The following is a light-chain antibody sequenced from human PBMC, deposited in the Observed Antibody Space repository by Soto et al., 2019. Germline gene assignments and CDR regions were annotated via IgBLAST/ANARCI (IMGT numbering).Light chain of an antibody. CDR2: VNSDGSY. V-gene: IGLV4-69*01. J-gene: IGLJ3*02. CDR1: SGHSNYA. CDR3: QTWATGWV. Sequence: QLVLTQSPSASASLGASVKLTCTLSSGHSNYAIAWHQQQPEKGPRYLMKVNSDGSYTKGDGIPDRFSGSSSGAERYLTISSLQSEDEADYYCQTWATGWVFGGGTKVTVL.